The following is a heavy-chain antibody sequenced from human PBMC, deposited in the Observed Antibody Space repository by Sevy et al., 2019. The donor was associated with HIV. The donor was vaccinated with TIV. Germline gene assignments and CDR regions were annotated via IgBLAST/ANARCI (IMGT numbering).Heavy chain of an antibody. V-gene: IGHV3-23*01. CDR3: AKGYCSGGSCSSAFDI. Sequence: GGSLRLSCAASGFTFSSYAMSWVRQAPGKGLEWASAISGSGGSTYYADSVKGRFTISRDNSKNTLYLQMNSLRAEDTAVYYCAKGYCSGGSCSSAFDIWGQGTMVTVSS. J-gene: IGHJ3*02. CDR2: ISGSGGST. CDR1: GFTFSSYA. D-gene: IGHD2-15*01.